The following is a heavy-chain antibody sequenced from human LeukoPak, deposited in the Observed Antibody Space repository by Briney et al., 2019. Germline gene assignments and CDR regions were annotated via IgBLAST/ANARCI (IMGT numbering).Heavy chain of an antibody. Sequence: ASVKVSCKASGYTFTSYDINWVRQATGRGLEWMGWMNPNSGNTGYAQKFQGRVTMTRNTSISTAYMELSSLRSEDTAVYYCARGRSPTIFGVVILYYFDYWGQGTLVTVSS. CDR3: ARGRSPTIFGVVILYYFDY. CDR2: MNPNSGNT. J-gene: IGHJ4*02. CDR1: GYTFTSYD. D-gene: IGHD3-3*01. V-gene: IGHV1-8*01.